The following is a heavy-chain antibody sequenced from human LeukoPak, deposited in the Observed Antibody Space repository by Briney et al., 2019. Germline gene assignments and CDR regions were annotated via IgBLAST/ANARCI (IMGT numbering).Heavy chain of an antibody. D-gene: IGHD2-15*01. CDR1: GYTFTSYA. Sequence: SVKVSCKASGYTFTSYAMNWVRQAPGQGLEWMGGIIPIFGTANYAQKFQGRVTITADESTSTAYMELSSLRSEDTAVYYCASSRVAAGDAFDIWGQGTMVTVSS. J-gene: IGHJ3*02. CDR3: ASSRVAAGDAFDI. V-gene: IGHV1-69*13. CDR2: IIPIFGTA.